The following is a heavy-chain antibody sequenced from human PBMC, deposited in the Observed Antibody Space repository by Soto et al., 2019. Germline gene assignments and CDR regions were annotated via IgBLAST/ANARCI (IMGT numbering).Heavy chain of an antibody. D-gene: IGHD2-15*01. Sequence: SVKVSCKASGGTFSSYAISWVRQAPGQGLEWMGGIIPIFGTANYAQKFQGRVTITADESTSTAYMELSSLRSEDTAAYYCARVNCSGGSCYWPLDYYYGMDVWGKGTTVTVSS. CDR2: IIPIFGTA. J-gene: IGHJ6*04. CDR3: ARVNCSGGSCYWPLDYYYGMDV. CDR1: GGTFSSYA. V-gene: IGHV1-69*13.